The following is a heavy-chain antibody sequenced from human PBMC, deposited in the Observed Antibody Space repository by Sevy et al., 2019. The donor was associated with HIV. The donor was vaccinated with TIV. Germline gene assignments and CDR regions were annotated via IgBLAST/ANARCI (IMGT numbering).Heavy chain of an antibody. CDR1: GYTFTDYY. Sequence: ASVKVSCRASGYTFTDYYLHWVRQAPGQGLEGVGWINSNNGGTEYAQRFQGRVAMTRETSISTVYIELSRLRSDDTAVYYCARASHVSGSYTNDYWGQGTLVTVSS. D-gene: IGHD3-10*01. J-gene: IGHJ4*02. V-gene: IGHV1-2*02. CDR3: ARASHVSGSYTNDY. CDR2: INSNNGGT.